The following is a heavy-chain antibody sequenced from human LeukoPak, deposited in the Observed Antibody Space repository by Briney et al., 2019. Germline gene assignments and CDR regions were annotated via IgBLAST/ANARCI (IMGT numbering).Heavy chain of an antibody. D-gene: IGHD2-21*01. Sequence: GGSLRLSCAASGFTFSSYWMSWVRQAPGKGLEWVANIKQDGSEKYYLDSVKGRFTISRDNAKNSLYLQMNSLRAEDTAVYYCARDQVVGIFDYWGQGTLVTVSS. CDR3: ARDQVVGIFDY. CDR1: GFTFSSYW. J-gene: IGHJ4*02. CDR2: IKQDGSEK. V-gene: IGHV3-7*01.